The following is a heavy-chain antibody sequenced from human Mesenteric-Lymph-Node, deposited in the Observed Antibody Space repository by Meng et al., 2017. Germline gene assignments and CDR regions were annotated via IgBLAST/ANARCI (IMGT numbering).Heavy chain of an antibody. CDR2: INPSGGST. CDR1: GYTFTGYY. D-gene: IGHD2-15*01. CDR3: ARQGYCLGDNCYAPPDY. J-gene: IGHJ4*02. V-gene: IGHV1-46*01. Sequence: ASVKVSFKASGYTFTGYYMHWVRQAPGQGLEWMGIINPSGGSTSYAQKFQGRVTMTRDTSTSTVYMELRSLRSDDTALYYCARQGYCLGDNCYAPPDYWGQGTLVTVSS.